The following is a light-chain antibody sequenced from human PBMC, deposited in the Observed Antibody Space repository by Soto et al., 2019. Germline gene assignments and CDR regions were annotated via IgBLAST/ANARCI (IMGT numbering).Light chain of an antibody. J-gene: IGKJ1*01. Sequence: EIVMTHAPATLSXXXGXXAXLXCRASQSVSSNLAWYQQKPGQAPRLLIYGASTRATGIPARFSGSGSGTEFTLTISSLQSEDFAVYYCQQYNNWPPGTFGQGTKVDIK. V-gene: IGKV3-15*01. CDR2: GAS. CDR3: QQYNNWPPGT. CDR1: QSVSSN.